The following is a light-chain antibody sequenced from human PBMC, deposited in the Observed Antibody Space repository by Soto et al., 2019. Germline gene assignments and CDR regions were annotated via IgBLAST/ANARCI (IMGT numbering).Light chain of an antibody. V-gene: IGKV3-20*01. Sequence: EIVLTQSPGTLSLSPGERATLSCRASQSVSSSFLAWYQQKPGQAPRLLIYGASSTATGIPDRFSGSGSGTDFTLTISRLEPEDFAVYYCQQYCSSPPLTFGEGTKVEIK. CDR3: QQYCSSPPLT. CDR1: QSVSSSF. J-gene: IGKJ4*01. CDR2: GAS.